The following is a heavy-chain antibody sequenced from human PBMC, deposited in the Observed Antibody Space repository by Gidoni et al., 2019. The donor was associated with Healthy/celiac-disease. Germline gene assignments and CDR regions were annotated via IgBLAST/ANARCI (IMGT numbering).Heavy chain of an antibody. J-gene: IGHJ6*02. CDR2: INHSGST. Sequence: DGLEWIGEINHSGSTNYNPSLKSRVTISVDTSKNQFSLKLSSVTAADTAVYYCARVAGWYFIPYYGMDVWGQGTTVTVSS. V-gene: IGHV4-34*01. D-gene: IGHD6-19*01. CDR3: ARVAGWYFIPYYGMDV.